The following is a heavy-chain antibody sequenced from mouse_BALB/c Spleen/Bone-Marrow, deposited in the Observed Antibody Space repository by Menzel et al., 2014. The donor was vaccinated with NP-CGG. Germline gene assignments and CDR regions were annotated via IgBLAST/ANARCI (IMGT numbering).Heavy chain of an antibody. CDR3: ARGEDYGRGSWFAY. Sequence: VQLQQSGPELVKPGASVKKSCKASGYSFTGYFMNWVMQSHGKSLEWIGRINPYNGDTFYNQKFKGKATLTVDKSSSTAHMELRSLASEDSASYYCARGEDYGRGSWFAYWGQGTLVTVSA. CDR1: GYSFTGYF. J-gene: IGHJ3*01. D-gene: IGHD2-4*01. V-gene: IGHV1-20*02. CDR2: INPYNGDT.